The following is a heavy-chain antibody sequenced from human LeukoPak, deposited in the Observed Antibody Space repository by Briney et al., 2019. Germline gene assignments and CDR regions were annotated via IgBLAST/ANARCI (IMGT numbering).Heavy chain of an antibody. V-gene: IGHV3-74*01. J-gene: IGHJ4*02. Sequence: GGSLRLSCAASGFTFSTYWMHWVRQAPGKGPLWVSHINGDGSTTNYADSVKGRFTISRDNAMNTLYLQMNSLRAEDTAVYYCAEAASVRGVSYWGQGTLVTVSS. CDR2: INGDGSTT. CDR3: AEAASVRGVSY. D-gene: IGHD3-10*01. CDR1: GFTFSTYW.